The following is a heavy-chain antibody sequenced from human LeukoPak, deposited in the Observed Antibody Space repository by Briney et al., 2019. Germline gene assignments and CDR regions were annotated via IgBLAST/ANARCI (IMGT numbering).Heavy chain of an antibody. CDR2: IYHSGST. J-gene: IGHJ4*02. D-gene: IGHD3-3*01. CDR1: GYSISSGYY. CDR3: ARHPRRYYDFDY. Sequence: PSETLSLTCAVSGYSISSGYYWGWIRQPPGKGLEWIGSIYHSGSTYYNPSLKSRVTISVDTSKNQFSLKLSSVTAADTAVYYCARHPRRYYDFDYWRQGTLVTVSP. V-gene: IGHV4-38-2*01.